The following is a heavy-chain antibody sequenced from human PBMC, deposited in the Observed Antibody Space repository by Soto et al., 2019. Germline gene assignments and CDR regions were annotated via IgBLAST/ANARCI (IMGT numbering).Heavy chain of an antibody. CDR1: GFTFSDYY. CDR2: ISNSGITI. J-gene: IGHJ6*02. Sequence: QVQLVESGGGLVKPGESLRLSCAASGFTFSDYYMNWIRQAPGKGQEWISYISNSGITIYYADSVKGRFTISRDNAKNSLFLQMDSLRAEDTAVYYCARLRKYSMDVWGQGTTVTVS. V-gene: IGHV3-11*01. D-gene: IGHD5-18*01. CDR3: ARLRKYSMDV.